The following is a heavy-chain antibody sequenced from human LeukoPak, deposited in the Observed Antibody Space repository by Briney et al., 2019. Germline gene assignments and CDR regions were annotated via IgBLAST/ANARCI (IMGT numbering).Heavy chain of an antibody. Sequence: SGGSLRLSCAGSGFTFNNYAMSWVRQTPRKGLEWVSTIMISGDDTYYADPVKGRFTVSRDNSKNTLYLQMNSLRAEDTAVYYCAKDGGLWVSAHWGDSWGRGTLVTVSS. CDR3: AKDGGLWVSAHWGDS. J-gene: IGHJ4*02. CDR2: IMISGDDT. D-gene: IGHD7-27*01. CDR1: GFTFNNYA. V-gene: IGHV3-23*01.